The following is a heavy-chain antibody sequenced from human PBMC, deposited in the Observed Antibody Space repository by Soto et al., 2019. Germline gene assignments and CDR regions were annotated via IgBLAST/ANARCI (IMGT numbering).Heavy chain of an antibody. CDR2: IYTGGST. D-gene: IGHD3-10*01. CDR1: GGSISNYY. J-gene: IGHJ4*02. Sequence: SETLSLTCTVSGGSISNYYWSWIRQPAGKGLEWIGRIYTGGSTKYNPSLTSRGTMSTDTSKNQSSLRLTSVTAADTPAYYSARASVARTGGGTGSMPFDYWGQGALVTVSS. CDR3: ARASVARTGGGTGSMPFDY. V-gene: IGHV4-4*07.